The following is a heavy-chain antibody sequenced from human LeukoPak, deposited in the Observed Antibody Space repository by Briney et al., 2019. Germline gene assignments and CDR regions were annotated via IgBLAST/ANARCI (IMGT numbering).Heavy chain of an antibody. D-gene: IGHD1-26*01. V-gene: IGHV1-2*06. CDR2: INPNSGGT. J-gene: IGHJ3*02. Sequence: ASVKVSCKASGYTFTSYGISWVRQAPGQGLEWMGRINPNSGGTNYAQKFQGRVTMTRDTSISTAYMELSRLRSDDTAVYYCAILHVGSFDTWGQGTMVTVSS. CDR1: GYTFTSYG. CDR3: AILHVGSFDT.